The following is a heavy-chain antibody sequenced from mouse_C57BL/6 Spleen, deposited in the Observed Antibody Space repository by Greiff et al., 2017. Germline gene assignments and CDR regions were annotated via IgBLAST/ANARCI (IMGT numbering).Heavy chain of an antibody. V-gene: IGHV1-53*01. CDR3: ARSGYDYDERYYFDY. CDR2: INPSNGGT. CDR1: GYTFTSYW. Sequence: VQLQQPGTELVKPGASVKLSCKASGYTFTSYWMHWVKQRPGQGLEWIGNINPSNGGTNYNEKFKSKATLTVDKSSSTAYMQLSSLTSEDSAVYYCARSGYDYDERYYFDYWGQGTTLTVSS. J-gene: IGHJ2*01. D-gene: IGHD2-4*01.